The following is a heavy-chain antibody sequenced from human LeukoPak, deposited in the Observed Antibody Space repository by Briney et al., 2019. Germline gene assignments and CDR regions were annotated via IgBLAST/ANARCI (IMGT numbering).Heavy chain of an antibody. CDR1: GGTFSSYA. D-gene: IGHD1-26*01. CDR2: INPSGGST. J-gene: IGHJ3*02. CDR3: ARSIVGENVDGAFDI. Sequence: ASVKVSCKASGGTFSSYAISWVRQAPGQGLEWMGIINPSGGSTSYAQKFQGRVTMTRDTSTSTVYMELSSLRSEDTAVYYCARSIVGENVDGAFDIWGQGTMVTVSS. V-gene: IGHV1-46*01.